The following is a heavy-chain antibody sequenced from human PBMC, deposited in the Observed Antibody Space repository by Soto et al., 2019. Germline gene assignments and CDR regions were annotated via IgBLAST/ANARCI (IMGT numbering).Heavy chain of an antibody. J-gene: IGHJ4*02. Sequence: EVQLVESGGGLAQPGGSLRLSCAASGFSVSSNYMTWVRQTPGKGLEWVSVIYSGGSTYYADSVNGRFTISRDNSKNTLYLQMNSLRVEDTAVYYCASGLRSYGYFDYWGQGTLVTVSS. CDR3: ASGLRSYGYFDY. CDR1: GFSVSSNY. D-gene: IGHD5-18*01. V-gene: IGHV3-66*01. CDR2: IYSGGST.